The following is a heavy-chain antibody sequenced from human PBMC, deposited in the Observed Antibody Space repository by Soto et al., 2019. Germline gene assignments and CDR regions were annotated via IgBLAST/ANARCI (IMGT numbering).Heavy chain of an antibody. V-gene: IGHV3-15*01. CDR2: IKSKADGETK. CDR3: CVVKRLDQYSTSGYWFDP. Sequence: GGSLRLSCAASGFTFSHAWMSWVRQAPGKGLEWVGRIKSKADGETKDYGAPVRGRFTISRDDAKDTLYLQMNSLRIEDTAVYYCCVVKRLDQYSTSGYWFDPWGPGT. D-gene: IGHD2-15*01. CDR1: GFTFSHAW. J-gene: IGHJ5*02.